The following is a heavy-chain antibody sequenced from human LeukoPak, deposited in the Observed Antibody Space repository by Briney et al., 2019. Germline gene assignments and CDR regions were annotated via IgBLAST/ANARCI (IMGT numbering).Heavy chain of an antibody. J-gene: IGHJ3*02. CDR1: GFTVSNNY. Sequence: GGSLRLSCAASGFTVSNNYMSWVRQAPGKGLEWVSVIYSGGSTYYTDSVKGRFTISRDTSKNTLYLQMNSLRAEDTAVYYCAKCDSSGPEDAFDIWGQGTMVTVSS. CDR2: IYSGGST. D-gene: IGHD3-22*01. V-gene: IGHV3-53*05. CDR3: AKCDSSGPEDAFDI.